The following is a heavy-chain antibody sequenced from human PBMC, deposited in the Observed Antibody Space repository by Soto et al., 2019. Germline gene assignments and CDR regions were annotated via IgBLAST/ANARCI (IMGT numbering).Heavy chain of an antibody. CDR1: GFTFSDFW. J-gene: IGHJ4*02. V-gene: IGHV3-7*03. Sequence: EVQLVESGGTLVQPGGSLRLSCAGSGFTFSDFWMTWVRQAPGKGLEWVANIRPDGSEKNYVDSVKGRFTISRDKTKNSMYLQMNGLRGEDTAVYYCARDRGMDDYWVQGTLVTVSP. CDR2: IRPDGSEK. CDR3: ARDRGMDDY. D-gene: IGHD1-20*01.